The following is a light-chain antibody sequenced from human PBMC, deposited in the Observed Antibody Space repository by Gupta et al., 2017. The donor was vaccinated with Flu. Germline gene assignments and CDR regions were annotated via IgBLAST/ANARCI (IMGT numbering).Light chain of an antibody. CDR2: EVS. Sequence: QSALTQPASVSGSPGQSITISCTGTSTDVGGYNYVSWYHQHPGKAPKLMIYEVSNRPSGGANRVSGSKSGNTASLTISGLQAEEEADYYCSSYTRSSTSGWVFGGGTKLTVL. CDR3: SSYTRSSTSGWV. CDR1: STDVGGYNY. V-gene: IGLV2-14*01. J-gene: IGLJ3*02.